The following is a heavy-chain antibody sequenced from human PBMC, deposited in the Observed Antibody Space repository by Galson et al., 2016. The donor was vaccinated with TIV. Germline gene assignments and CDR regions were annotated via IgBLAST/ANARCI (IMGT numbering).Heavy chain of an antibody. Sequence: SVKVSCKASGYTFTSYHVHWVRQAPGQGLEWMGPINPNSGGTNYAQSFQGRVTITRDTSISTASMELSMLRSDDTATYYCARAATVVGDWYFDLWGRGTLVPVSS. CDR1: GYTFTSYH. CDR2: INPNSGGT. D-gene: IGHD4-23*01. CDR3: ARAATVVGDWYFDL. J-gene: IGHJ2*01. V-gene: IGHV1-2*06.